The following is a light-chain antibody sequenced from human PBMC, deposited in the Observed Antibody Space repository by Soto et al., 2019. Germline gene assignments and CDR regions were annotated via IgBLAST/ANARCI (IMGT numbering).Light chain of an antibody. CDR1: QSVSSY. CDR2: DAS. Sequence: EIVLTQSPATLSLSPGERATLSCRASQSVSSYLAWYQQKPGQAPRLLIYDASNRATGIPARFSGSGSGTDFPLPISRLEPEAFAVYYCQQRSNWPVTFGPGTKVDIK. J-gene: IGKJ3*01. CDR3: QQRSNWPVT. V-gene: IGKV3-11*01.